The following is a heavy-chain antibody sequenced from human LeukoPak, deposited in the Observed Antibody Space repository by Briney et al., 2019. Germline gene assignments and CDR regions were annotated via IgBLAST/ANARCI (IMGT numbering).Heavy chain of an antibody. CDR1: GGSISSGDYY. J-gene: IGHJ4*02. D-gene: IGHD2-2*01. CDR3: ARVKGYCSSTSCYFLDY. CDR2: IYYSGST. Sequence: PSETLSLTCTVSGGSISSGDYYWSWIRQPPGKGLEWIGYIYYSGSTYYNPSLKSRVTISVDTSKNQFSLKLSYVTAADTAVYYCARVKGYCSSTSCYFLDYWGQGTLVTVSS. V-gene: IGHV4-30-4*08.